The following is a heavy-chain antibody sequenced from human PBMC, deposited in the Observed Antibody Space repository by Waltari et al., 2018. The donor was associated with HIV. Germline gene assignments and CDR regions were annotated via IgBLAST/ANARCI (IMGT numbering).Heavy chain of an antibody. V-gene: IGHV3-23*01. D-gene: IGHD3-22*01. CDR1: GFTFSSYA. Sequence: EVQLLESGGGLVQPGGSLRLSCAAYGFTFSSYAVSWVRQAPGKGLEWVSAISNSGGSTYYADSVKGRFSISRDNSKNTLYLQMNSLRDEDTAVYYCAKDLSSISMIIPRSYFDYWGQGTLVTVSS. J-gene: IGHJ4*02. CDR2: ISNSGGST. CDR3: AKDLSSISMIIPRSYFDY.